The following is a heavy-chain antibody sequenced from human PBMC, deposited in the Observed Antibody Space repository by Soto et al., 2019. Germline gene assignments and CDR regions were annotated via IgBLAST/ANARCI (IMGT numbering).Heavy chain of an antibody. Sequence: PSETLSLTCTVSGGSISSYYWSWIRQPPGKGLEWIGYIYYSGSTNYNPSLKSRVTISVDTSKNQFSLKLSSVTAADTAAYDCARETSEERTFDSWGQGTLVTVSS. CDR2: IYYSGST. J-gene: IGHJ5*01. CDR3: ARETSEERTFDS. V-gene: IGHV4-59*01. D-gene: IGHD1-1*01. CDR1: GGSISSYY.